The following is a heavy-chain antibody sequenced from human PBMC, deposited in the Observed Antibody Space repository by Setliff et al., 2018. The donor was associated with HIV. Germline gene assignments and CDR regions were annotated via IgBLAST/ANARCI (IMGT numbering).Heavy chain of an antibody. J-gene: IGHJ4*02. V-gene: IGHV1-2*02. D-gene: IGHD2-15*01. CDR3: ARVPSRYSSPTTCPFFFDY. Sequence: ASVKVSCKASGYSFTDHYMHWVRQAPGRGLEWMGWINPRSGGTNYAQKFQGTVTMTRDTSINTAYMEMSRLRSDDTAVYYCARVPSRYSSPTTCPFFFDYWGQGTLVTVSS. CDR2: INPRSGGT. CDR1: GYSFTDHY.